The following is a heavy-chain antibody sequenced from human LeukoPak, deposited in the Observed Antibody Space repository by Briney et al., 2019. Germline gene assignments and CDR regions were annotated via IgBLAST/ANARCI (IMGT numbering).Heavy chain of an antibody. V-gene: IGHV3-74*01. D-gene: IGHD3-10*01. CDR1: GFTFSSHW. CDR3: ARGARGAVNDYFDY. Sequence: PGGSLRLSCAASGFTFSSHWMHWVRQAPGKGLVWVSHISSDGSNTRYADSVKGRFTISRDNAKNTLYLQVNSLRAEDTAVYYCARGARGAVNDYFDYWGQGSLVTVFS. J-gene: IGHJ4*02. CDR2: ISSDGSNT.